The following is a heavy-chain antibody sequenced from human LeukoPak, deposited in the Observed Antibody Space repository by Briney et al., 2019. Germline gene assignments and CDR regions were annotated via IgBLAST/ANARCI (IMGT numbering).Heavy chain of an antibody. CDR3: AKEGGVWSGYPVDY. V-gene: IGHV3-23*01. D-gene: IGHD3-3*01. Sequence: PGASLRLSCAASGFTFSSYAMSWVRQDPGKGLEWVSAISGSGGSTYYADSVKGRFTISRDNSKNTLYLQMNSLRAEDTAVYYCAKEGGVWSGYPVDYWGQGTLVTVSS. CDR2: ISGSGGST. CDR1: GFTFSSYA. J-gene: IGHJ4*02.